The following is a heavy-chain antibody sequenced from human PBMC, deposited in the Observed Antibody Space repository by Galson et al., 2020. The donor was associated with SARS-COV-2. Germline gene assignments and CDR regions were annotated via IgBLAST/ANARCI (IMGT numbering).Heavy chain of an antibody. Sequence: SQTPSLTCTVSRGSIRGESDYWAWIRQPPGKGREWIGKIYFTGTTQSTTSLRGRVTISMDRPENHFSLKLNSVTAADTAVYYCARQSYSGVYGLDYWGQGTLVIVSA. CDR1: RGSIRGESDY. D-gene: IGHD4-17*01. J-gene: IGHJ4*02. CDR2: IYFTGTT. CDR3: ARQSYSGVYGLDY. V-gene: IGHV4-39*01.